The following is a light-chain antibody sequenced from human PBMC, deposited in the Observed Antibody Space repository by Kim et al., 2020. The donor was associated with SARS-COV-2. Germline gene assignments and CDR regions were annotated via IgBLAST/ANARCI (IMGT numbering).Light chain of an antibody. CDR1: QSVNNN. CDR3: QEYLGWPKT. CDR2: GAS. Sequence: GSPGERATLSCRSSQSVNNNLAWYQQKPGQAPRLLIYGASTRAAGIPARFSGSGSGTEFTLTISSLQSEDFAVYYCQEYLGWPKTFGQGTKVDIK. J-gene: IGKJ1*01. V-gene: IGKV3-15*01.